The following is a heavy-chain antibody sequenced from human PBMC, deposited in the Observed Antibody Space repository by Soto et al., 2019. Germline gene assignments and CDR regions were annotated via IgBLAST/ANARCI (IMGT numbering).Heavy chain of an antibody. Sequence: SETLSLTCTVSGGSINYSNYYWVWIRQPPGKGLEWIGSIYYSGSTYYNPSLKSRVTISVDTSKDQFSLKLSSVTAADTAVYYCSSAGAPRYYYYCMDVWGKGTTVTVSS. CDR1: GGSINYSNYY. CDR3: SSAGAPRYYYYCMDV. CDR2: IYYSGST. J-gene: IGHJ6*03. V-gene: IGHV4-39*01. D-gene: IGHD1-26*01.